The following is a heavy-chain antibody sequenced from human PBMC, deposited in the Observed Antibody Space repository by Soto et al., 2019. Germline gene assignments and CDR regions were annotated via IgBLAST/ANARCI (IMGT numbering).Heavy chain of an antibody. CDR1: GFTFSSYW. CDR2: IDEYGNTI. V-gene: IGHV3-74*01. Sequence: GSLSLSCATSGFTFSSYWMHWVRQVPGKGLLWVSRIDEYGNTINYADSVRGRFTISRDNARNTLYLEMNSLRAEDTALYYCTRDIGGKGAYWGPGTLVTVSS. D-gene: IGHD3-10*01. J-gene: IGHJ4*02. CDR3: TRDIGGKGAY.